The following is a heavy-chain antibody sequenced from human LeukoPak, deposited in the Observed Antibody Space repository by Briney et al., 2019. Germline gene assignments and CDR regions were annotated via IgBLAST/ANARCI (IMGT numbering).Heavy chain of an antibody. CDR2: IYYSGST. J-gene: IGHJ3*02. CDR1: GGSISSSSYY. V-gene: IGHV4-39*07. CDR3: ASLHLGSKAFDI. D-gene: IGHD3-10*01. Sequence: SETLSLTCTVSGGSISSSSYYWGWIRQPPGKGLEWIGNIYYSGSTYYNPSLKSRVTISVDTSKNQFSLKLTSVTAADTAVYYCASLHLGSKAFDIWGQGTMVTVSS.